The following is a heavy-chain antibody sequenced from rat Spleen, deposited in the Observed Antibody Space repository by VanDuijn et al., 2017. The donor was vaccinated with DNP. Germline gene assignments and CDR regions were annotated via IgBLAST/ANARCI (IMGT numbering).Heavy chain of an antibody. D-gene: IGHD1-1*01. Sequence: EVQLQESGPGLVKPSQSLSLTCSVTGFSITSNYWAWIRKFPGNKMEWMGYINYSGSPSYNPSLKSRISITRDTSKNQFFLQLNSVTTEDTATYYCARQDPLLLTLFTYWGQGTLVTVSS. J-gene: IGHJ3*01. CDR3: ARQDPLLLTLFTY. CDR1: GFSITSNY. V-gene: IGHV3-1*01. CDR2: INYSGSP.